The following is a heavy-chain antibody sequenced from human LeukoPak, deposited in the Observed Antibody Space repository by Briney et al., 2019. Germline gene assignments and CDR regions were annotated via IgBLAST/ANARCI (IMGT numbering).Heavy chain of an antibody. CDR2: IVFDGSKK. Sequence: GGSLRLSCAASGFTFSSYSMNWVRQAPGKGLEWVSFIVFDGSKKFYADSVKGRFTISRDNSKNTLYLQMNSLRAEDTAVYYCAKDYRVCSSSCRLGPDYWGQGTLVTVSS. CDR1: GFTFSSYS. V-gene: IGHV3-30*02. D-gene: IGHD2-2*01. J-gene: IGHJ4*02. CDR3: AKDYRVCSSSCRLGPDY.